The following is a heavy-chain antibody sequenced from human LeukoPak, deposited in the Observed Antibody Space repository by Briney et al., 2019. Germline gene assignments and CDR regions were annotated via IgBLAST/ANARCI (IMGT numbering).Heavy chain of an antibody. CDR2: LYCCGST. CDR3: ERRETYSSTLDY. J-gene: IGHJ4*02. V-gene: IGHV4-39*01. Sequence: SESLSLTWTLAGASITTSSYYWGCIRQPPGKGLEWSGDLYCCGSTYYNPSLKSRVTISVHMSENQFSPWLLSVSAADAAVYYCERRETYSSTLDYWGQGTLVTVSS. CDR1: GASITTSSYY. D-gene: IGHD2-21*01.